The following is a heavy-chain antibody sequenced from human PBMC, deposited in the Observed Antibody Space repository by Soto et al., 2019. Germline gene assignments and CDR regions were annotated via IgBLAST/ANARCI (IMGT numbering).Heavy chain of an antibody. Sequence: SQTLSLTCAVSGDSIIRDYCMWIRQPPGKGMESIGYLYYGRSANYNPSLKSRVTLSVDTSTNQCSLTLSSMTAADTAVYYCDICSMAVAPEYCGEGTWVT. CDR2: LYYGRSA. V-gene: IGHV4-59*01. J-gene: IGHJ4*02. CDR1: GDSIIRDY. CDR3: DICSMAVAPEY. D-gene: IGHD2-15*01.